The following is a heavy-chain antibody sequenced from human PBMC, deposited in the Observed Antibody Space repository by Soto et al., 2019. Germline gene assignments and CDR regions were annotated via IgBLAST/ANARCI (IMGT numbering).Heavy chain of an antibody. J-gene: IGHJ6*02. CDR3: ARWRLDFWSGYYTGREYGMDV. CDR2: INHSGST. V-gene: IGHV4-34*01. Sequence: PSETLSLTCAVYGGSFSGYYWSWIRQPPGKGLEWIGEINHSGSTNYNPSLKSRVTISVDTSKNQFSLKLSSVTAADTAVYYCARWRLDFWSGYYTGREYGMDVWGQVTTVTVSS. D-gene: IGHD3-3*01. CDR1: GGSFSGYY.